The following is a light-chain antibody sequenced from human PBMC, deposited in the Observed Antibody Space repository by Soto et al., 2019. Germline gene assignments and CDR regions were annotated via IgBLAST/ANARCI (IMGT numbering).Light chain of an antibody. Sequence: QSALTQPPSASGTPGQRVFISCSGSSSNIGGTNYAYWYQQLPGAAPKLLMHSNNLRPSGVPERISGSKSGTSASLAISGLRSEDVAVYYCASWDDRLGAVIFGGGTKVTVL. CDR3: ASWDDRLGAVI. CDR1: SSNIGGTNY. V-gene: IGLV1-47*02. CDR2: SNN. J-gene: IGLJ2*01.